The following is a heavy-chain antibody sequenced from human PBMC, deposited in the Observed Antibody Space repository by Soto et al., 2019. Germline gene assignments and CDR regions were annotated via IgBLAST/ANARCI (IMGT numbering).Heavy chain of an antibody. J-gene: IGHJ4*02. Sequence: EVQLLESGGGLVQPGGSLRLSCAASGFTFSNYVMSWVRQAPGKGLEWVSAISGSGGDTYYADSVKGRFTISRDNAKNSLYLQMNSLRVEDTAVYYCAREGRGNWNKGYWGQGTLVTVSS. V-gene: IGHV3-23*01. CDR2: ISGSGGDT. CDR1: GFTFSNYV. CDR3: AREGRGNWNKGY. D-gene: IGHD1-1*01.